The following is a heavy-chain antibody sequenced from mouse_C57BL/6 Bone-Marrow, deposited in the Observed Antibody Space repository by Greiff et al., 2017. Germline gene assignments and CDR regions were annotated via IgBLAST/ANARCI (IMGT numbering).Heavy chain of an antibody. CDR3: ARRGDGRDLYFDV. CDR2: ISSGGSYT. V-gene: IGHV5-6*01. CDR1: GFTFSSYG. Sequence: EVQGVESGGDLVKPGGSLKFSCAASGFTFSSYGMSWVRQTPDKRLEWVATISSGGSYTYYPDSVKGRFTISRDNAKNTLYLQMSSLKSEDTAMYYFARRGDGRDLYFDVWGTGTTVTVSS. J-gene: IGHJ1*03.